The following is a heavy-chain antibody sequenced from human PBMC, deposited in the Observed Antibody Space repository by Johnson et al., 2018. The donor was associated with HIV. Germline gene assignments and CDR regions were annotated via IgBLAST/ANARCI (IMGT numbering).Heavy chain of an antibody. J-gene: IGHJ3*02. V-gene: IGHV3-30-3*01. CDR2: ISYDGSNK. Sequence: QEQLVESGGGVVQPGRSLRLSCAASGFTFSSYAMHWVRQAPGKGLEWVALISYDGSNKYYADSVKGRFTISRDNSKNTLYLQMNSLRAEDTAVYYCARGVRGSNGWRGAFDIWGQGTKVTVAS. CDR1: GFTFSSYA. D-gene: IGHD6-19*01. CDR3: ARGVRGSNGWRGAFDI.